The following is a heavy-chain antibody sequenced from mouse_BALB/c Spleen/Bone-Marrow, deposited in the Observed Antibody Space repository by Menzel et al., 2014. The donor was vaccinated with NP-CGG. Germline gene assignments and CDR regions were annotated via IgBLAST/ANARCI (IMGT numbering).Heavy chain of an antibody. CDR2: ISDGGSYT. Sequence: EVKLMESGGGLVKPGGSLKLSCAASGFTFSDYYMYWVRQTPEKRLEWVATISDGGSYTYYSDSVKGRFTISRDNAKNNLYLQMSNLKSEDTAMYYCARVVTTATLYWYFDVWGAGTTVTVSS. CDR3: ARVVTTATLYWYFDV. D-gene: IGHD1-2*01. V-gene: IGHV5-4*02. CDR1: GFTFSDYY. J-gene: IGHJ1*01.